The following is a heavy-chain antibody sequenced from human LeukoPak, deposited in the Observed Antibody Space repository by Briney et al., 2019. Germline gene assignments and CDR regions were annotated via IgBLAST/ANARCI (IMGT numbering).Heavy chain of an antibody. CDR2: IYHSGST. Sequence: PSETLSLTCTVSGGSISSYYWSWIRQPPRKGLEWIGYIYHSGSTNYNPSLKSRVTISVDTSKNQFSLKLSSVTAADTAVYYCARAPYSSSWYWGSVLRYAPYYYYYMDVWGKGTTVTVSS. D-gene: IGHD6-13*01. J-gene: IGHJ6*03. CDR1: GGSISSYY. CDR3: ARAPYSSSWYWGSVLRYAPYYYYYMDV. V-gene: IGHV4-59*01.